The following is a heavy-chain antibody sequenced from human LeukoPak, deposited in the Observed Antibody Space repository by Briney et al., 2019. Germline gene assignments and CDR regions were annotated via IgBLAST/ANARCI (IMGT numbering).Heavy chain of an antibody. V-gene: IGHV3-30*18. CDR2: ISYDGSNK. D-gene: IGHD5-12*01. J-gene: IGHJ4*02. Sequence: QPGGSLRLSCAASGFTFSSYGMHWVRQAPGKGLEWVAVISYDGSNKYYADSVKGRFTISRDNSKNTLYLQMNSLRAEDTAVYYCAKDRSYDSGYDKGYYFDYWGQGTLVTVSS. CDR1: GFTFSSYG. CDR3: AKDRSYDSGYDKGYYFDY.